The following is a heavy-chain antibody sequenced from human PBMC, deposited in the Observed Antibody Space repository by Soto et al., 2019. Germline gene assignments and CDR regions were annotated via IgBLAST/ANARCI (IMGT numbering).Heavy chain of an antibody. CDR1: GFTFDSYS. D-gene: IGHD3-3*01. CDR2: INSGGTSM. J-gene: IGHJ5*02. Sequence: EVQLVESGGGLAQPGGSLRLSCTASGFTFDSYSMDWVRQAPGKGLEWVSYINSGGTSMFYADSVKGRFTISRDNGRNLLYLHLNNLRAEDTAVYYCARDFATSFAPWGQGALVTVSS. V-gene: IGHV3-48*01. CDR3: ARDFATSFAP.